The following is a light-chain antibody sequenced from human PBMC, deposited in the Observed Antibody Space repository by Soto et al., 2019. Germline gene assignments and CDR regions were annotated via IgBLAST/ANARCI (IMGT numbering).Light chain of an antibody. V-gene: IGKV1-5*03. Sequence: DIQMTQSPSTLSASVGDRVTITCRASQSISSWLAWYQQKPGKAPKLLIYKASSLESGVPSRFSGSGSGTEFTLTISSLQPDDFATYYCQQYSSESSFGQGNKLEIK. CDR1: QSISSW. CDR3: QQYSSESS. J-gene: IGKJ2*01. CDR2: KAS.